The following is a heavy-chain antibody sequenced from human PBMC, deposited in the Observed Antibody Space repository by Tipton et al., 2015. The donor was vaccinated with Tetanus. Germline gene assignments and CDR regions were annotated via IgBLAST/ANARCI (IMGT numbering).Heavy chain of an antibody. D-gene: IGHD3-16*01. Sequence: QLVQSGAEVKKPGESLKISCRGSGYNFTHYSIGWVRQMPGKGLEWVGIIDPRDSETFQGHVTISADKSISTAHLRWSSLEASDTAIYYCARPLTSVAFGGFAFDVWGQGTLVTVSS. CDR1: GYNFTHYS. J-gene: IGHJ3*01. V-gene: IGHV5-51*01. CDR3: ARPLTSVAFGGFAFDV. CDR2: IDPRDSET.